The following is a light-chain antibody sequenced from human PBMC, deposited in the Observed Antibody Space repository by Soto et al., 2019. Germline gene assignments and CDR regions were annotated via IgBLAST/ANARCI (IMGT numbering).Light chain of an antibody. CDR2: GAS. CDR1: QSVSSYY. CDR3: QQYSDLLMT. V-gene: IGKV3-20*01. J-gene: IGKJ5*01. Sequence: EIVLTQSPGTLSMSPGERATLSCRVSQSVSSYYLALCQQIPGQAPRLLMYGASRRATGIPVRFSGSAFGTDFTLTFSSLELEDFAVYFCQQYSDLLMTFGQGTGLEIK.